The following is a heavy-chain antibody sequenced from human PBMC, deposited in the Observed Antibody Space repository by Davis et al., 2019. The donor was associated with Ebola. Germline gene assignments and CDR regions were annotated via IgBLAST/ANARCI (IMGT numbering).Heavy chain of an antibody. D-gene: IGHD2-2*01. CDR1: GFTFSSYW. CDR2: INSDESST. J-gene: IGHJ6*04. V-gene: IGHV3-74*01. CDR3: ARDHEAGYQLPYYYYGMDV. Sequence: PGGSLRLSCAASGFTFSSYWMHWVRQAPGKGLAWVSRINSDESSTSYADSVKGRFTISRDNAKNTLYLQMNSLRAEDTAVYYCARDHEAGYQLPYYYYGMDVWGKGTTVTVSS.